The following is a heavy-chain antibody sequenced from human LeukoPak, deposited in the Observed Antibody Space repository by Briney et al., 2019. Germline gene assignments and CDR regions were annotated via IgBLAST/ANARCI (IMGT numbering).Heavy chain of an antibody. D-gene: IGHD5-18*01. CDR3: ARSDTAMVLDY. CDR2: ISYDGSNK. CDR1: GFTFSSYA. Sequence: GGSLRLSCAASGFTFSSYAMHWVRQAPGKGLEWVAVISYDGSNKYYADSVKGRSTISRDNSKNTLYLQMNSLRAEDTAVYYCARSDTAMVLDYWGQGTLVTASS. V-gene: IGHV3-30-3*01. J-gene: IGHJ4*02.